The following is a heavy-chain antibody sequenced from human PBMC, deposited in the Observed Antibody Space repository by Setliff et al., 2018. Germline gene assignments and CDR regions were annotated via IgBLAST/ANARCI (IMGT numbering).Heavy chain of an antibody. V-gene: IGHV4-34*01. CDR1: GDSFSDYY. J-gene: IGHJ4*02. CDR2: INHRGST. CDR3: AKEGYYDHFGYYHYYFDF. Sequence: LSLTCAVYGDSFSDYYWSWIRQPPGKGLEWIEEINHRGSTNYSPSLRSRVTMSVDTSKNQFSLMLTSVTAADTAVYYCAKEGYYDHFGYYHYYFDFWGQGTLVTVSS. D-gene: IGHD3-22*01.